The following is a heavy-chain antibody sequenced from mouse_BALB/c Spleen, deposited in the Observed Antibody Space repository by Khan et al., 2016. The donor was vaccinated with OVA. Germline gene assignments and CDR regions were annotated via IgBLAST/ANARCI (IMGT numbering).Heavy chain of an antibody. Sequence: EVQLQESGPELVKPGASVKISCKASGYRFTDYNMDWVKQSHGKSLEWIGYFFPNSGGSGYNQKFKTKATLTVDSSSSTAYMELRSLTSDDSAVYYCTRSGYGSFGYWCQGTLVTVSA. V-gene: IGHV1S29*02. J-gene: IGHJ3*01. CDR2: FFPNSGGS. D-gene: IGHD1-1*01. CDR3: TRSGYGSFGY. CDR1: GYRFTDYN.